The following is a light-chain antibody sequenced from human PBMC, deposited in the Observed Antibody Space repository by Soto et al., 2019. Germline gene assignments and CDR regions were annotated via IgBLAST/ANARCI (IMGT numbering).Light chain of an antibody. V-gene: IGKV1-5*03. CDR2: KAS. CDR1: QSISSW. CDR3: QQYNSPLT. Sequence: DIQMTQSPSTLSASVGDRVTITCRASQSISSWLAWYQQKPGKAPKLLIYKASSLESGVPSRFSGSGSGTEFTLTISSLQPDDFATYYCQQYNSPLTFGGGTKVVIK. J-gene: IGKJ4*01.